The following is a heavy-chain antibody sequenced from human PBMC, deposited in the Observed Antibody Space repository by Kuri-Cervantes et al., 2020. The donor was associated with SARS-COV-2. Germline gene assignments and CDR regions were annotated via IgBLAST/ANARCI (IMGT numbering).Heavy chain of an antibody. CDR3: ARGSVVPAARGSLSAFDI. D-gene: IGHD2-2*01. CDR1: GFTFSDYY. V-gene: IGHV3-30*03. J-gene: IGHJ3*02. CDR2: ISYDGSNK. Sequence: GGSLRLSCAASGFTFSDYYMNWVRQAPGKGPEWVAVISYDGSNKYYADSVKGRFTISRDNSKNTLYLQMNSLRAEDTAVYYCARGSVVPAARGSLSAFDIWGQGTMVTVSS.